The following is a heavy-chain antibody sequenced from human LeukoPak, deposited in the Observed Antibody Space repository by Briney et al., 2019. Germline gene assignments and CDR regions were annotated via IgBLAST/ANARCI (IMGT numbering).Heavy chain of an antibody. D-gene: IGHD6-19*01. CDR1: GGSISSSNR. CDR3: ARVSSSGWSAVDY. V-gene: IGHV4-4*02. J-gene: IGHJ4*02. Sequence: SGTLSLTCAVSGGSISSSNRWSWVRQPPGKGLEWIGEIYHSGSTNYNPSLKSRVTISVDKSKNQFSLKLSSVTAADTAVYYCARVSSSGWSAVDYWGQGTLVTVSS. CDR2: IYHSGST.